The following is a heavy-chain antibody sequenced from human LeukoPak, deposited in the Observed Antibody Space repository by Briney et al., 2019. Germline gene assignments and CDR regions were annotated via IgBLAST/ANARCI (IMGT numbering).Heavy chain of an antibody. J-gene: IGHJ4*02. CDR1: GFTFSDYW. CDR3: VRDYCSGVTCYSGY. D-gene: IGHD2-15*01. CDR2: IKQGGTEQ. V-gene: IGHV3-7*05. Sequence: GGSPRLSCAASGFTFSDYWMSWVRQAPRKGLEWVANIKQGGTEQYYVDSVKGRFTISRDNAKNSLYLQMNSLRAEDTAIYYCVRDYCSGVTCYSGYWGQGALVTVSS.